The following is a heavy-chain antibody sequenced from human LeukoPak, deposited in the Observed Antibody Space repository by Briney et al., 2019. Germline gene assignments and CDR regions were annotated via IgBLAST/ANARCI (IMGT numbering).Heavy chain of an antibody. CDR1: GGSFSGYC. D-gene: IGHD6-19*01. CDR2: INHSGST. Sequence: PSETLSLTCAVYGGSFSGYCWSWIRQSPGKGLEWIGEINHSGSTNYNPSLKSRVTISIATSKNQFSLKLSSVTAADTALYYCARGWTFITPLGRVAGTSSRRGRYFDYWGQGTLVTVSS. CDR3: ARGWTFITPLGRVAGTSSRRGRYFDY. J-gene: IGHJ4*02. V-gene: IGHV4-34*01.